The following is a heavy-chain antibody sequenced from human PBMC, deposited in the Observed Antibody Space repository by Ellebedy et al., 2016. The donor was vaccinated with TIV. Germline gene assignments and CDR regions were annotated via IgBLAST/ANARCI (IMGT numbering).Heavy chain of an antibody. CDR2: ISGSGGST. CDR1: GFTFSSYA. J-gene: IGHJ4*02. V-gene: IGHV3-23*01. Sequence: LSLTCXASGFTFSSYAMSWVRPAPGKGLEWVSAISGSGGSTYYADSVKGRFTISRDNSKNTLYLQMNSLRAEDTAVYYCAKDPSGPVDYWGQGTLVTVSS. D-gene: IGHD6-25*01. CDR3: AKDPSGPVDY.